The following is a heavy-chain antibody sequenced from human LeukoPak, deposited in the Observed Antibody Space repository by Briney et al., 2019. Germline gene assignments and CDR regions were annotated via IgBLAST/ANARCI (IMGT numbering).Heavy chain of an antibody. Sequence: GGSLRLSCAASGFTFTSYNMNWVRQAPGKGLVWVSRINNDGSTTNYADSVKGRFIISRDNAKNTLYLQMSNLRAEDTGLYYCARGPRTSYYDTSGYLWGQGTLVTVSS. CDR1: GFTFTSYN. D-gene: IGHD3-22*01. CDR3: ARGPRTSYYDTSGYL. CDR2: INNDGSTT. J-gene: IGHJ4*02. V-gene: IGHV3-74*01.